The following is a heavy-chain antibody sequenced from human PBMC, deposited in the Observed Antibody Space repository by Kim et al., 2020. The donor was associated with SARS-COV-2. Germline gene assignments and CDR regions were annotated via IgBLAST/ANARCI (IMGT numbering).Heavy chain of an antibody. Sequence: GGSLRLSCAASGFTFSSYAMSWVRQAPGKGLEWVSAISGSGGSTYYADSVKGRFTISRDNSKNTLYLQMNSLRAEDTAVYYCAKRGHYYDSSGYLKPTGAFDYWGQGTLVTVSS. CDR3: AKRGHYYDSSGYLKPTGAFDY. CDR1: GFTFSSYA. D-gene: IGHD3-22*01. J-gene: IGHJ4*02. CDR2: ISGSGGST. V-gene: IGHV3-23*01.